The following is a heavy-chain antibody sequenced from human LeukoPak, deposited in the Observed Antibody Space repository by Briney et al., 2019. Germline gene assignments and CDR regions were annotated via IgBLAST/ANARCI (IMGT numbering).Heavy chain of an antibody. V-gene: IGHV3-30*04. Sequence: GGSLRLSCAASGFTFSTYSMHWVRQAPGKGLEWVAIISYDGSKKYYADSVKGRFTISRDNSKNTLFLQMNSLRPEDTAVCYCARATAGLVIISAPDYWGQGTLVTVSS. CDR2: ISYDGSKK. CDR3: ARATAGLVIISAPDY. J-gene: IGHJ4*02. CDR1: GFTFSTYS. D-gene: IGHD3-9*01.